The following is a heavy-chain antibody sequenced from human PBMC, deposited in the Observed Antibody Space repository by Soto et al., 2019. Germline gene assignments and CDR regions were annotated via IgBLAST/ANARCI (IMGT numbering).Heavy chain of an antibody. CDR3: VRNDYNGNSVDY. Sequence: GASLNISCKGSGYSFTSYWIGWVRQMPGKGLELMGIIYPGDSDTRYSPSFQGQVTISADKSISTAYLQWSCLKTTDTAMYYCVRNDYNGNSVDYWGQGTQVTVSS. CDR2: IYPGDSDT. D-gene: IGHD4-4*01. J-gene: IGHJ4*02. CDR1: GYSFTSYW. V-gene: IGHV5-51*01.